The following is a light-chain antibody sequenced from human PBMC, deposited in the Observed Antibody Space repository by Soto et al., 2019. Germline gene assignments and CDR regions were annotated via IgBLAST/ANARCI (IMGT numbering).Light chain of an antibody. V-gene: IGLV1-51*01. J-gene: IGLJ2*01. CDR3: GTWDDSLSVAL. Sequence: QAVVTQPPSVSAAPGQNVTISCSGSSSNIGNNNVAWYQQFPGTAPQVVIYDNNNRPSGIPDRFSGSKSGTSATLGITGLQTGDEADYYCGTWDDSLSVALFGGGTKLTVL. CDR1: SSNIGNNN. CDR2: DNN.